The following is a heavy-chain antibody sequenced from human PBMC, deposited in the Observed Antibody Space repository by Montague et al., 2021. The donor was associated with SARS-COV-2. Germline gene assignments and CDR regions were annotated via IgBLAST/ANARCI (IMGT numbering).Heavy chain of an antibody. V-gene: IGHV4-4*07. J-gene: IGHJ4*02. D-gene: IGHD3-3*01. CDR3: ARGFTHITIFEIVRHYSYFDS. Sequence: SETLSLTCSVSGDSVTNHYWSWIRQPAGKGLEWIGRMHFTGKTNFSPFFSSRLTISVDTSKNQFSLKLRSVTAANTAVYYCARGFTHITIFEIVRHYSYFDSWGQGSLVTVST. CDR2: MHFTGKT. CDR1: GDSVTNHY.